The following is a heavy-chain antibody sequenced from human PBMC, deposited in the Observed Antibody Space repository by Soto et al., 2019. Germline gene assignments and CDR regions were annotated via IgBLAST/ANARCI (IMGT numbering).Heavy chain of an antibody. Sequence: PSETLSLTCTVSGGSISSGDYYWSWIRQPPGKGLEWIGYIYYSGSTYYNPSLKSRVTISVDTSKNQFSLKLSSVTAAGTAVYYCARVFWGGYSSSWYAGYGMDVWGQGTTVTVSS. V-gene: IGHV4-30-4*01. D-gene: IGHD6-13*01. CDR2: IYYSGST. CDR3: ARVFWGGYSSSWYAGYGMDV. CDR1: GGSISSGDYY. J-gene: IGHJ6*02.